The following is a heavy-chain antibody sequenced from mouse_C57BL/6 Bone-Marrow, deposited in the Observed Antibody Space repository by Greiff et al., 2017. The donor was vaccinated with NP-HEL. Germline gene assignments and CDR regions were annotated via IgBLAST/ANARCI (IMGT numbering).Heavy chain of an antibody. J-gene: IGHJ3*01. CDR1: GYTFTSYT. D-gene: IGHD3-2*02. Sequence: QVQLKESGAELARPGASVKMSCKASGYTFTSYTMHWVKQRPGQGLEWIGYINPSSGYTKYNQKFKDKATLTADKSSSTAYMQLSSLTSEDSAVYYCARTAQAWFAYWGQGTLVTVSA. CDR2: INPSSGYT. CDR3: ARTAQAWFAY. V-gene: IGHV1-4*01.